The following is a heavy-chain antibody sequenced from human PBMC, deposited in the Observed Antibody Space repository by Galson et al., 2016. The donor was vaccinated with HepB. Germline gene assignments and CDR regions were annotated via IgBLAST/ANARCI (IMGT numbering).Heavy chain of an antibody. CDR1: GFTFSSYA. D-gene: IGHD2-2*01. CDR2: IWYDGSDK. CDR3: AKGPSRVRVLVPGGIDHVMDV. Sequence: SLRLSCAASGFTFSSYAMHWVRQAPGKGLEWVAVIWYDGSDKYYADSVKGRFTISRDNSKNTLYLQMNSLRANDTAVYYCAKGPSRVRVLVPGGIDHVMDVWGQGTTVTVSS. J-gene: IGHJ6*02. V-gene: IGHV3-33*06.